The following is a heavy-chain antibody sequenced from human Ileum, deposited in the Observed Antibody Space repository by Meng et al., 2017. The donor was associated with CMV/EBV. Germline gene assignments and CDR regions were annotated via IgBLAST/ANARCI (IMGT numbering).Heavy chain of an antibody. J-gene: IGHJ4*02. CDR3: ARLTTGGADYFDY. Sequence: ASGFTFSRYWMSWVRQAPGKGLEWVANIKQDGSEKYYVDSVKGRFTISRDNAKNSLYLQMNSLRAEDTAVYYCARLTTGGADYFDYWGQGTLVTVSS. V-gene: IGHV3-7*01. D-gene: IGHD4-11*01. CDR2: IKQDGSEK. CDR1: GFTFSRYW.